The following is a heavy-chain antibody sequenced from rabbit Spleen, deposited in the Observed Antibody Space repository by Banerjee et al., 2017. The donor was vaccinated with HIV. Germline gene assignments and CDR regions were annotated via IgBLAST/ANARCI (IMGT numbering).Heavy chain of an antibody. CDR2: IEGGSSDFT. J-gene: IGHJ6*01. CDR3: ARDSSSSFSSYGMDL. Sequence: QEQLVESGGGLVKPEGSLTLTCIASGVSFSGSSYMCWVRQAPEKGLEWIACIEGGSSDFTYYASWAKGRFTISKTSSTTVTLQATSLTAADTATYFCARDSSSSFSSYGMDLWGPGTLVTVS. CDR1: GVSFSGSSY. D-gene: IGHD1-1*01. V-gene: IGHV1S45*01.